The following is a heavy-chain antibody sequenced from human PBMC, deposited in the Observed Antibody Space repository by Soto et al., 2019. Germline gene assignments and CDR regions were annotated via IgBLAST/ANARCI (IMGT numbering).Heavy chain of an antibody. CDR3: AREIVVAATILYYFDY. Sequence: SETLSLTCTVSGGSISSYYWSWIRQPAGKGLEWIGRIYTSGSTNYNPSLKSRVTMSVDTSKNQFSLKLSSVTAADTAVYYCAREIVVAATILYYFDYWGQGTLVTVS. J-gene: IGHJ4*02. CDR1: GGSISSYY. CDR2: IYTSGST. V-gene: IGHV4-4*07. D-gene: IGHD1-26*01.